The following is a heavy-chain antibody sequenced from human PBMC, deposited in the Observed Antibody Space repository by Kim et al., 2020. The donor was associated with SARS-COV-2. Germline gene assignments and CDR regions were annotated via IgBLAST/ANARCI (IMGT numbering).Heavy chain of an antibody. Sequence: SVKVSCKASGGTFSSYAISWVRQAPGQGLEWMGGIIPIFGTANYAQKFQGRVTITADESTSTAYMELSSLRSEDTAVYYCARESEYDILTGHGKFNGMDVWGQRTTVTVSS. J-gene: IGHJ6*02. CDR1: GGTFSSYA. CDR2: IIPIFGTA. V-gene: IGHV1-69*13. D-gene: IGHD3-9*01. CDR3: ARESEYDILTGHGKFNGMDV.